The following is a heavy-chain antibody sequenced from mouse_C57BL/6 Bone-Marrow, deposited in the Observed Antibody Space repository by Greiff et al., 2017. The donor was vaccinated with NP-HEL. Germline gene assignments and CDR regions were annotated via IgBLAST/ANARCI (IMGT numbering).Heavy chain of an antibody. Sequence: EVKLMESGGDLVKPGGSLTLSCAASGFTFSSYGMSWVRQTPDKRLVWVATISSGGSYTYYPDSVKGRFTISRDNAKNTLYLQMSSLKSEDTAMYYCASPYDYDVAWFAYWGQGTLVTVSA. J-gene: IGHJ3*01. V-gene: IGHV5-6*01. CDR2: ISSGGSYT. CDR1: GFTFSSYG. D-gene: IGHD2-4*01. CDR3: ASPYDYDVAWFAY.